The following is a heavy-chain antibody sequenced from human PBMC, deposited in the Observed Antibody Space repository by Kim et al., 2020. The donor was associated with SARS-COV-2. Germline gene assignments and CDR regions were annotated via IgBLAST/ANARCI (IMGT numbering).Heavy chain of an antibody. V-gene: IGHV4-59*01. D-gene: IGHD3-10*01. J-gene: IGHJ4*02. CDR2: IYYSGST. Sequence: SETLSLTCTVSGGSISSYYWSWIRQPPGKGLEWIGYIYYSGSTNYNPSLKSRVTISVDTSKNQFSLKLSSVTAADTAVYYCAGTLWFGELYPHWGQGTLVTVSA. CDR3: AGTLWFGELYPH. CDR1: GGSISSYY.